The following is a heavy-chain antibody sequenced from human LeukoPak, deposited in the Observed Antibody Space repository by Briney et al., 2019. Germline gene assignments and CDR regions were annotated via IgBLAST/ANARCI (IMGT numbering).Heavy chain of an antibody. CDR1: GGSISSYF. D-gene: IGHD1-26*01. J-gene: IGHJ6*02. Sequence: SETLSLTCTVSGGSISSYFWNWIRQPAGKGLEWIGRIYTTGSTNYNPSLKSRVTMSVDTSKNQFSLKLSSVTAADTAVYYCAKGSRKSYYYYAMDVWGQGTTVTVSS. CDR2: IYTTGST. V-gene: IGHV4-4*07. CDR3: AKGSRKSYYYYAMDV.